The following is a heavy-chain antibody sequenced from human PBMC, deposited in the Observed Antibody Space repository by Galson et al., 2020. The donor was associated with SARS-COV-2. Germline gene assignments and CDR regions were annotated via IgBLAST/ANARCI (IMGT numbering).Heavy chain of an antibody. CDR3: ARDMRVLSQNSYGSVVDY. J-gene: IGHJ4*02. V-gene: IGHV1-46*01. Sequence: ASVKVSCKASGYTFTSYYMHWVRQAPGQGLEWMGIINPSGGSTSYAQKFQGRVTMTRDTSTSTVYMELSSLRSEDTAVYYCARDMRVLSQNSYGSVVDYWGQGTLVTVSS. CDR1: GYTFTSYY. D-gene: IGHD5-18*01. CDR2: INPSGGST.